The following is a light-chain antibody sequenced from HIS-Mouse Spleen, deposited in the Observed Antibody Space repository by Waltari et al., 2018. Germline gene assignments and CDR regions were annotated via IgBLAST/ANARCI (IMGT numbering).Light chain of an antibody. CDR2: ADG. Sequence: SYELTQPPSVSVSPGQTARITCSGDALPKKYASWYQQKSGPAPVVVIYADGKRPSGIPDRFSGSSSGTMATWTISGAQVEDEADYYCYSTDSSGNHRVFGGGTKLTVL. J-gene: IGLJ2*01. V-gene: IGLV3-10*01. CDR3: YSTDSSGNHRV. CDR1: ALPKKY.